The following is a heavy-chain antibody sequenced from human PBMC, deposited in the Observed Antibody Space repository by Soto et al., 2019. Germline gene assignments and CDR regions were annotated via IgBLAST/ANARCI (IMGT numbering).Heavy chain of an antibody. D-gene: IGHD5-18*01. Sequence: QVQLVESGGGLVRPGGSLRLSCAASGFTFSDYYMSWIRQAPGKGLEWVSCINPTISTIYYSDSVQGRFTISRDNAKNALYLQMNSLRAEDTAVYYCVREAITAMVFDYWGQGALVTVSS. CDR1: GFTFSDYY. CDR2: INPTISTI. CDR3: VREAITAMVFDY. V-gene: IGHV3-11*01. J-gene: IGHJ4*02.